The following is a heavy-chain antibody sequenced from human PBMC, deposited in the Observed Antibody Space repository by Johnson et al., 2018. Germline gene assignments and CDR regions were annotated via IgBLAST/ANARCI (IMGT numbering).Heavy chain of an antibody. V-gene: IGHV3-30*03. Sequence: QVQLVQSGGGVVQPGRSXRLSCAASGFTFSSYAMHWVRQAPGKGLEWVALISSDGGNEDCTDSVRGRFIISRDNYKNALSLQMNSLRGEDTAVYYRARDIPSHFSDDYALDVWGQGTTVTVSS. CDR3: ARDIPSHFSDDYALDV. J-gene: IGHJ6*02. D-gene: IGHD3-16*01. CDR2: ISSDGGNE. CDR1: GFTFSSYA.